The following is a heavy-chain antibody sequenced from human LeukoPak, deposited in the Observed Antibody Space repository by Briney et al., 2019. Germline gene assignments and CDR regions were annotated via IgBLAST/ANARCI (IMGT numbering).Heavy chain of an antibody. CDR1: GGSISSYY. CDR3: ASYRTGTTTFDY. D-gene: IGHD1-7*01. V-gene: IGHV4-59*12. J-gene: IGHJ4*02. Sequence: PSETLSLTCTVSGGSISSYYWSWIRQPPGKGLEWIGYIYYSGSTNYNPSLKSRVTISVDTSKNQFSLKLSSVTAADTAVYYCASYRTGTTTFDYWGQGTLVTVSS. CDR2: IYYSGST.